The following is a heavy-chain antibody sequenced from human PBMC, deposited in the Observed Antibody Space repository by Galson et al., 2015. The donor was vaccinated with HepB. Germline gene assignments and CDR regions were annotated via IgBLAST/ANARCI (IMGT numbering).Heavy chain of an antibody. CDR1: GFTFGDYA. V-gene: IGHV3-7*01. J-gene: IGHJ4*02. D-gene: IGHD6-19*01. Sequence: SLRLSCAASGFTFGDYAMSWFRQAPGKGLEWVANIKQDGSEKYYVDSMKGRFTISRDNVENSLYLQINSLRVEDTAVYYCVRGGWYFDYSGQGTLVTVSS. CDR2: IKQDGSEK. CDR3: VRGGWYFDY.